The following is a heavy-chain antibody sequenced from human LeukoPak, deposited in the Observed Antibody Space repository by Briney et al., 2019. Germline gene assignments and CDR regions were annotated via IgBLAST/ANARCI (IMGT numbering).Heavy chain of an antibody. V-gene: IGHV3-15*01. J-gene: IGHJ4*02. CDR1: GFTFSNAW. CDR2: IKSKTDGGTT. Sequence: TSGGSLRLSCAASGFTFSNAWMSWVRQTPGKGLEWVGRIKSKTDGGTTDYAAPVKGRFTISRDDSKNTLYLQMNSLKTEDTAVYYCATADSSGWWRGYWGQGTLVTVSS. D-gene: IGHD6-19*01. CDR3: ATADSSGWWRGY.